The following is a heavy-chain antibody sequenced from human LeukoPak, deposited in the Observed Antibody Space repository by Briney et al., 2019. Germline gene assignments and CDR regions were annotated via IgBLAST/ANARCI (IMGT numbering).Heavy chain of an antibody. CDR1: GGSISSSSYY. CDR2: IYYSGST. J-gene: IGHJ4*02. D-gene: IGHD3-3*01. Sequence: SETLSLTCTVSGGSISSSSYYWGWIRQPPGKGLEWIGSIYYSGSTYYNPSLKSRVTISVDTSKNQFPLKLSSVTAADTAVYYCATHPYDFWSGYYPQFDYWGQGTLVTVSS. V-gene: IGHV4-39*06. CDR3: ATHPYDFWSGYYPQFDY.